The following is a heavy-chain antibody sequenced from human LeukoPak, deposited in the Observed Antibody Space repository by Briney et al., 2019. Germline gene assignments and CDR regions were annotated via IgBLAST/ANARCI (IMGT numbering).Heavy chain of an antibody. J-gene: IGHJ4*02. CDR2: IHSSGST. Sequence: SQTLSLTCTVSGGSISSGSYYWSWIRQPAGKGLEWVGRIHSSGSTNYNSSLKSRVTMSVDTSKNQFSLNLSSVTAADTAVYYCARINFGVVRGDFDYWGQGILVTVSS. D-gene: IGHD3-3*01. CDR1: GGSISSGSYY. CDR3: ARINFGVVRGDFDY. V-gene: IGHV4-61*02.